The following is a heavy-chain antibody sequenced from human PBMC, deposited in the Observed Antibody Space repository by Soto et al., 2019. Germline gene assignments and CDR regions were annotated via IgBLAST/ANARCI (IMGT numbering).Heavy chain of an antibody. Sequence: GASVKVSCKASGYIFTSYDINWVRQATGQGLEWMGWMNPNSGNTGYAQKFQGRVTMTRNTSISTAYMELSSLRSEDTAVYYCARADGSGSYYYYYMDVWGKGTTVTVSS. V-gene: IGHV1-8*01. D-gene: IGHD3-10*01. CDR1: GYIFTSYD. CDR3: ARADGSGSYYYYYMDV. CDR2: MNPNSGNT. J-gene: IGHJ6*03.